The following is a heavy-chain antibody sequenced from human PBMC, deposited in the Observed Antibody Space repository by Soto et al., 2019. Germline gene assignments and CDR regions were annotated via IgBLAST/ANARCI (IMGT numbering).Heavy chain of an antibody. J-gene: IGHJ4*01. CDR1: GFTFKNYG. D-gene: IGHD3-22*01. CDR2: TYNDGSHT. CDR3: ARDGAAVVDTFDN. Sequence: QVNMEESGGGVVQPGGSLRLSCVVSGFTFKNYGMHWVRQAPGKGPEWLAMTYNDGSHTEYADSVKGRFTISRDNSKSTLYVQMNSLKVADTAVYYCARDGAAVVDTFDNWGHGTLVTVSS. V-gene: IGHV3-33*01.